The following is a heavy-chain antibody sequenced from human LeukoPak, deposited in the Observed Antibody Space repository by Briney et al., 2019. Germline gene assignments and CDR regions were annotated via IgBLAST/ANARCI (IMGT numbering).Heavy chain of an antibody. D-gene: IGHD6-13*01. CDR3: ARGVSSSWYGDFDY. CDR2: IYYSGCT. J-gene: IGHJ4*02. Sequence: SETLSLTCTVSGGSISSYYWSWIRQTPGKGLEWIGFIYYSGCTNYNPSLKSRVTISVDTSKNQFSLKLSSVTAADTAVYYCARGVSSSWYGDFDYWGQGTLVTVSS. CDR1: GGSISSYY. V-gene: IGHV4-59*01.